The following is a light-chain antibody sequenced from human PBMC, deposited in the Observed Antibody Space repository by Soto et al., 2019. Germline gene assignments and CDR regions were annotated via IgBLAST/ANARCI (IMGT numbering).Light chain of an antibody. J-gene: IGLJ3*02. V-gene: IGLV2-11*01. CDR2: DVS. CDR3: CSYAGSYTRV. CDR1: SSDVGGYNY. Sequence: QSALTQPRSVSGSPGQSVTISCTGTSSDVGGYNYVSWYQQHPGKAPKVMIYDVSKRPSGVPDRFSGSKSGNTASLTIFGLQAEDEADYYCCSYAGSYTRVFGGGTKLSVL.